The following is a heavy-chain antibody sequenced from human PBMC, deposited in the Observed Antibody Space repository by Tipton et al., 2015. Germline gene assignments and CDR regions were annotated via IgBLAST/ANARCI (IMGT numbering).Heavy chain of an antibody. D-gene: IGHD3-3*01. J-gene: IGHJ4*02. CDR1: GGSISSTNYY. CDR2: IKNSGNT. Sequence: TLSLTCTVSGGSISSTNYYWGWVRQPPGKGLEWIGNIKNSGNTYYNPSLKSRVTLSVDTSKNQFSLKLSSVTAADTAVYYCARGHRGFWGGYTIDYWGQGALVTVSS. CDR3: ARGHRGFWGGYTIDY. V-gene: IGHV4-39*07.